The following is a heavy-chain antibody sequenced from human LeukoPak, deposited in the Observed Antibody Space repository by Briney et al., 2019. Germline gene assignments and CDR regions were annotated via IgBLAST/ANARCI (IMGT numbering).Heavy chain of an antibody. CDR3: ARDRGYCSSTSCYTYYGMDV. CDR1: GFTFSDYY. D-gene: IGHD2-2*02. Sequence: PGGSLRLSCAASGFTFSDYYMSWIRQAPGKGLEWVSYISSSGSTIYYADSVKGRFTISRDNAKNSLYLQMNSLRAEDTAVYYCARDRGYCSSTSCYTYYGMDVWGQGTTVTVSS. J-gene: IGHJ6*02. V-gene: IGHV3-11*01. CDR2: ISSSGSTI.